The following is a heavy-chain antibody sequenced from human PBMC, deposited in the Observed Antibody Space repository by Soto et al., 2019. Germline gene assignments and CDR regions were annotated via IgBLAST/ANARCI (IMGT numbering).Heavy chain of an antibody. CDR2: IGERGSPT. D-gene: IGHD2-2*01. CDR3: ARYIPGVRYYGMDV. CDR1: GFTFSSYA. V-gene: IGHV3-23*01. J-gene: IGHJ6*02. Sequence: EVQLLESGGGLVQPGGSLRLSCAASGFTFSSYAMKWVRQAPGKGLEWVSPIGERGSPTYYADSVKGRFTISRDNSRNTLFLEMYSLRAEDTAVYYCARYIPGVRYYGMDVWGQGTTVTVSS.